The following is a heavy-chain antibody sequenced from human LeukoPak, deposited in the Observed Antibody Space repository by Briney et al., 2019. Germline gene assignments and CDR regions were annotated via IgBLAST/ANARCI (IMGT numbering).Heavy chain of an antibody. V-gene: IGHV3-23*01. CDR3: AKTHYYDFWSGQLSKFDY. Sequence: GGSLRLSCAASGFTFSSYAMSWVRQAPGKGLEWVSAISGSGGSTYYADSVKGRFTISRDNSKNTLYLQMNSLRAEDTAVYYCAKTHYYDFWSGQLSKFDYWGQGTLVTVSS. D-gene: IGHD3-3*01. J-gene: IGHJ4*02. CDR1: GFTFSSYA. CDR2: ISGSGGST.